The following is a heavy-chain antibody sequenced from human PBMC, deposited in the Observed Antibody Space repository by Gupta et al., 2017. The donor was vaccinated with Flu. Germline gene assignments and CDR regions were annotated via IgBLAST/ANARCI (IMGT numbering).Heavy chain of an antibody. CDR2: MNSGGGNT. Sequence: EVRLLESGGGFVQPGGSVRLSCDASGFTLSTYDMRWVRQAPGKGLEWVSGMNSGGGNTYYADSVKGRFTISRDISKNTLYLQMNNLRGEDTAMYYWAKAVAHLYALDVWGQGTTVTVSS. CDR1: GFTLSTYD. J-gene: IGHJ6*02. V-gene: IGHV3-23*01. D-gene: IGHD6-19*01. CDR3: AKAVAHLYALDV.